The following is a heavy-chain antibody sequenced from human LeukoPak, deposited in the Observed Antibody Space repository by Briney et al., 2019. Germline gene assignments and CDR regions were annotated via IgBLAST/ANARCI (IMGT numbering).Heavy chain of an antibody. Sequence: GGSLRLSCEVSGFIFSYYGMNWVRQAPGKGVEWVSAISDSGDATYYADSVKGRFTISRDNSKSTLYLQMNNLRAEDTALYYCAKERGHSKPFDYWGQGTLVTGSS. CDR1: GFIFSYYG. CDR3: AKERGHSKPFDY. J-gene: IGHJ4*02. CDR2: ISDSGDAT. V-gene: IGHV3-23*01. D-gene: IGHD4-23*01.